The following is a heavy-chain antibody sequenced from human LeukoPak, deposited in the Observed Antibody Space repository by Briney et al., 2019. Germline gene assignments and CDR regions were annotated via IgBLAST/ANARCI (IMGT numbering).Heavy chain of an antibody. D-gene: IGHD6-19*01. J-gene: IGHJ5*02. CDR2: INAGNGNT. Sequence: ASVKVSCKASGYTFTSYAMHWVRQAPGQRLEWMGWINAGNGNTKYSQKFQGRVTITRDTSASTAYMELSSLRSEDTAVYYCARRASIAVAGTPLNPWGQGTLATVSS. CDR3: ARRASIAVAGTPLNP. V-gene: IGHV1-3*01. CDR1: GYTFTSYA.